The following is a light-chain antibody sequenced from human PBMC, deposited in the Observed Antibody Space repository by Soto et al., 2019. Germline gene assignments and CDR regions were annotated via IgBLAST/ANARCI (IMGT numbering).Light chain of an antibody. Sequence: EIVLTQSPGTLALSPGERATLSCRASRSFSSSYLAWYQQMPGQAPRLLIYAASSRATGIPDRFSGSGSGTDFTLTISRLEPEDSAVYYCQQYFANPRTFGQGTKVEIK. CDR3: QQYFANPRT. CDR1: RSFSSSY. CDR2: AAS. J-gene: IGKJ1*01. V-gene: IGKV3-20*01.